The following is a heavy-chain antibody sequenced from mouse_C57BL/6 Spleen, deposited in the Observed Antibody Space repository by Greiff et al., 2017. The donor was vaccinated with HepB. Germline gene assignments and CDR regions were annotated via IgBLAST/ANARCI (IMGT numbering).Heavy chain of an antibody. Sequence: EVMLVESGGGLVKPGGSLKLSCAASGFTFSDYGMHWVRQAPEKGLEWVAYISSGCSTIYYADTVKGRFTISRDNAKNTLFLQMTSLRSEDTAMYYCARGRTTVVEALDYWGQGTSVTVSS. CDR1: GFTFSDYG. D-gene: IGHD1-1*01. V-gene: IGHV5-17*01. CDR3: ARGRTTVVEALDY. CDR2: ISSGCSTI. J-gene: IGHJ4*01.